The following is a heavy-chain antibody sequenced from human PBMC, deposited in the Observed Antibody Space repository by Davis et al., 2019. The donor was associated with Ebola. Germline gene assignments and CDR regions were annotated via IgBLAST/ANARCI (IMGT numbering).Heavy chain of an antibody. Sequence: SETLSLTCTVSGGSISSSSYYWGWIRQPPGKGLEWIGSIYYSGSTYYNPSLKSRVTISVDTSKNQFSLKLSSVTAADTAVYYCARDQFRWITMVRGVMGNWFDPWGQGTLVTVSS. J-gene: IGHJ5*02. D-gene: IGHD3-10*01. V-gene: IGHV4-39*07. CDR3: ARDQFRWITMVRGVMGNWFDP. CDR2: IYYSGST. CDR1: GGSISSSSYY.